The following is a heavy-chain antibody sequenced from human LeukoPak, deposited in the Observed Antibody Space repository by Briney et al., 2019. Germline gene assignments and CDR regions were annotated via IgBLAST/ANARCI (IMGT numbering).Heavy chain of an antibody. Sequence: SVKVSCKASGGTFSSYAISWVRQAPGQGLEWMGRIIPILGIANYAQKFQGRVTITADKSTSTAYMELSSLRSEDTAVYYCARSSDYCSSTSCSPEFEYWGQGTLVTVSS. CDR2: IIPILGIA. D-gene: IGHD2-2*01. CDR3: ARSSDYCSSTSCSPEFEY. J-gene: IGHJ4*02. CDR1: GGTFSSYA. V-gene: IGHV1-69*04.